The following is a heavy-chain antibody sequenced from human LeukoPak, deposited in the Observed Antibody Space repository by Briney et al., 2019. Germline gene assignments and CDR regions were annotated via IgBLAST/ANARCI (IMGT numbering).Heavy chain of an antibody. V-gene: IGHV1-18*01. CDR2: ISAYNGNT. CDR3: ARDDYGAGSFSPFLY. J-gene: IGHJ1*01. D-gene: IGHD3-10*01. Sequence: ASVKVSCKASGYTFNFYGISWVRQAPGQGLEWMGWISAYNGNTNYAQKVQGRVTMTTDTSTTTAYMELRSLRSDDPAVYFCARDDYGAGSFSPFLYWGQGTLVTVSS. CDR1: GYTFNFYG.